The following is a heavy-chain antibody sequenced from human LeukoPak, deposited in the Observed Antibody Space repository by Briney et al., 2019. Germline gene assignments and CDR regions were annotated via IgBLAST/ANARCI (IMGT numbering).Heavy chain of an antibody. CDR2: ISGSGGST. J-gene: IGHJ6*02. CDR3: AKVKGLWFSYGMDV. CDR1: GFTFSSYA. D-gene: IGHD5-18*01. Sequence: PGGSLRLSCAASGFTFSSYAMSWVRQAPGKGREWVSAISGSGGSTYYADSVKGRFTISRDNSKNTLYLQMNSLRAEDTAVYYCAKVKGLWFSYGMDVWGQGTTVTVSS. V-gene: IGHV3-23*01.